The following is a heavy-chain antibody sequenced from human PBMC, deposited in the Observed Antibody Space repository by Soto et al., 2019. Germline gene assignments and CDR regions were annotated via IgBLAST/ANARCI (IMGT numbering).Heavy chain of an antibody. J-gene: IGHJ5*02. CDR1: GFSLSTYA. D-gene: IGHD2-2*01. V-gene: IGHV3-23*01. CDR3: VKHSEYQLLSWFDP. Sequence: EAQLLESGGGLVQPGGSLRLSCAASGFSLSTYAMSWVRQAPGKGLEWVSGTSAGGGNTFYADSVRGRFTISRDNSKNTLYLQINSLRAEDTALYYCVKHSEYQLLSWFDPWGQGTLVTVSS. CDR2: TSAGGGNT.